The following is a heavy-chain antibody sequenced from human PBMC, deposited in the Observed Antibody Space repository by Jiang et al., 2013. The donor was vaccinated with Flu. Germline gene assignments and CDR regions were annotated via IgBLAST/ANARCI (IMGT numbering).Heavy chain of an antibody. CDR2: ISGGVGST. D-gene: IGHD2-2*01. CDR3: AKVVEWYQLPYGMDV. J-gene: IGHJ6*02. Sequence: VQLLESGGGLVQPGGSLRLSCAASGFTFRTYAMGWVRQAPGKGLEWVSAISGGVGSTYYAGSVKGRFTISRDNSKNTLYMQMNSLRAEDTALYYCAKVVEWYQLPYGMDVWGQGTTVTVSS. CDR1: GFTFRTYA. V-gene: IGHV3-23*01.